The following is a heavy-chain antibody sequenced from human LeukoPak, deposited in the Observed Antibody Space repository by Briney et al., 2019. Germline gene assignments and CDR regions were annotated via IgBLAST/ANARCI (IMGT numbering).Heavy chain of an antibody. V-gene: IGHV4-59*12. CDR2: IYYSGST. J-gene: IGHJ4*02. D-gene: IGHD6-13*01. CDR3: ARDGGSSWSTITDY. Sequence: SETLSLTCTVSGGSISSYYWSWIRQPPGKGLEWIGSIYYSGSTYYNPSLKSRVTISVDTSKNQFSLKLSSVTAADTAVYYCARDGGSSWSTITDYWGQGTLVTVSS. CDR1: GGSISSYY.